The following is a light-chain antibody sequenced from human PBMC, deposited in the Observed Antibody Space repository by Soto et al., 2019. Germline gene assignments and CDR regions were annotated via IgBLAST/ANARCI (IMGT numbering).Light chain of an antibody. CDR1: SSDVGGYNY. CDR3: SSYKSSSPPELV. V-gene: IGLV2-14*01. J-gene: IGLJ2*01. Sequence: QSALTQPASVSGSPGQSITISCTGTSSDVGGYNYVSWYQQHPGKAPKLMIYEVSNRPSGVSNRFSGSKSGNTASLTISGLQAGDGADYYCSSYKSSSPPELVFGGGPKVPAL. CDR2: EVS.